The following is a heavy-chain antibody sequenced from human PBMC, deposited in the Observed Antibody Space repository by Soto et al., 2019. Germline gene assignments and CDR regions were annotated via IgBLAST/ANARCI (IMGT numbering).Heavy chain of an antibody. Sequence: SETLSLTCNVSGAYVTTYYWSWIRQSPGKGLEWIGYISNSGNTNYNPSLKRRVTISLDTSKHHFSLKMRSVTAADTAGYYSSRRGSTWYSWFDPGGQGTLVRVSS. CDR2: ISNSGNT. V-gene: IGHV4-59*02. CDR1: GAYVTTYY. CDR3: SRRGSTWYSWFDP. D-gene: IGHD6-13*01. J-gene: IGHJ5*02.